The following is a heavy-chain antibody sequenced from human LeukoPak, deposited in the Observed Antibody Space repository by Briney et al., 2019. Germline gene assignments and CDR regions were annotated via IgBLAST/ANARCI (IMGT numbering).Heavy chain of an antibody. V-gene: IGHV4-39*07. Sequence: SETLSLTCTVSGGSISSSSYYWGWIRQPPGKGLEWIGSIYHSGSTYYNPSLKSRVTISVDTSKNQFSLKLSSVTAADTAVYYCARGVYGGNSRAFDIWGQGTMVTVSS. CDR2: IYHSGST. CDR1: GGSISSSSYY. CDR3: ARGVYGGNSRAFDI. J-gene: IGHJ3*02. D-gene: IGHD4-23*01.